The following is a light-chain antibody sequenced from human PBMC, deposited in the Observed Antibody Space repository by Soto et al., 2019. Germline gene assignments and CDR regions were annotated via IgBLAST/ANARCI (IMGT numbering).Light chain of an antibody. CDR2: EVS. J-gene: IGLJ1*01. Sequence: QSALTQPPSVSGSPGQSITISCTGTSSDVGGYNYVSWYQQHPGKAPKLMIYEVSNRPSGVSNRFSGSKSGNTASLTISGLQAEDEADYYCSSYTSSSTLDVFGTGTKVTVL. CDR1: SSDVGGYNY. CDR3: SSYTSSSTLDV. V-gene: IGLV2-14*01.